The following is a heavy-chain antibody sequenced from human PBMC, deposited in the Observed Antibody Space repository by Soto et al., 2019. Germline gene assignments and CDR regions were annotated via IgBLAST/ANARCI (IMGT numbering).Heavy chain of an antibody. V-gene: IGHV3-23*01. CDR2: ISGSGGST. J-gene: IGHJ4*02. Sequence: EVQLLESGGGLVQPGGSLRLSCAASGFTFSSYAMSWVRQAPGKGLEWVSAISGSGGSTYYADSVKGRITISRDNSKNTLYLQMNSLRAEDTAVYYCAKDRRGVVVAVRLFDYWGQGTLVTVSS. D-gene: IGHD2-15*01. CDR3: AKDRRGVVVAVRLFDY. CDR1: GFTFSSYA.